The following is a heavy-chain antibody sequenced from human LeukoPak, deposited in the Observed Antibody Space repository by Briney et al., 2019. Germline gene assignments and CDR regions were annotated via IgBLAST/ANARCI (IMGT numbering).Heavy chain of an antibody. Sequence: SQTLSLTCTVSGGSISSGDYYWRWLRQPPGTGLEWIGYIYYSGSTYYTPSLKSRVTISVDTSKNQFSLMLSSVTAADTAVYYCARSQTAMVTFDYWGQGTLVTVSS. J-gene: IGHJ4*02. CDR1: GGSISSGDYY. V-gene: IGHV4-30-4*08. CDR3: ARSQTAMVTFDY. D-gene: IGHD5-18*01. CDR2: IYYSGST.